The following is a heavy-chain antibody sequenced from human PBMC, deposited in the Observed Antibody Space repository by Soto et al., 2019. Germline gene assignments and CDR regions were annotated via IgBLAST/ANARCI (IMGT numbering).Heavy chain of an antibody. CDR2: IIPIFGTA. CDR1: GGTFSSYA. V-gene: IGHV1-69*12. D-gene: IGHD6-6*01. J-gene: IGHJ4*02. CDR3: ARDRRPDGEYYFDY. Sequence: QVQLVQSGAEVKKPGSSVKVSCKASGGTFSSYAISWVRQAPGQGLEWMGGIIPIFGTANYAQKFQGRVTITADESTSTAYMELGSLRSEDTAVYYCARDRRPDGEYYFDYWGQGTLVTVSS.